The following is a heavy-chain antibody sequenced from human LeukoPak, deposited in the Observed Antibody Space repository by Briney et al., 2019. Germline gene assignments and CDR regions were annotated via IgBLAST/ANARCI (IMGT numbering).Heavy chain of an antibody. CDR3: ARDRSGEVVPSDY. CDR2: INPNSGGT. D-gene: IGHD2-15*01. J-gene: IGHJ4*02. Sequence: ASVKVSCKASGYTFTGYYMHWVRLAPGQGLEWMGWINPNSGGTNYAQKFQGRVTMTRDTSISTAYMELSRPRSDDTAVYYCARDRSGEVVPSDYWGQGTLVTVSS. V-gene: IGHV1-2*02. CDR1: GYTFTGYY.